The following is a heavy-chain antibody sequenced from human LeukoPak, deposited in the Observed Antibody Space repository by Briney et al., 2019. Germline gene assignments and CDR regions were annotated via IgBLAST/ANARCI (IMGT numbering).Heavy chain of an antibody. D-gene: IGHD2-2*02. CDR3: ARVRCSSTSCYIFIY. Sequence: ASVKVSCKASGYTFTGYYMHWVRQAPGQGLEWMGWINPNSGGTNYAQKFQGRVTMTRDTSISTAYIELSRLRSDDTAVYYCARVRCSSTSCYIFIYWGQGTLVTVSS. CDR2: INPNSGGT. V-gene: IGHV1-2*02. J-gene: IGHJ4*02. CDR1: GYTFTGYY.